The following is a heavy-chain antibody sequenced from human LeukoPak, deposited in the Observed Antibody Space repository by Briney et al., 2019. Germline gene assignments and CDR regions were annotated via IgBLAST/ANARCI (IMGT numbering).Heavy chain of an antibody. V-gene: IGHV3-30*02. CDR2: IRFDGSNK. CDR3: ARDQGGRLLYYYYMDV. Sequence: GGSLRLSCAASGFTFSSYGMHWVRQAPGKGLEWVAFIRFDGSNKSYPDSVKGRFTISRDNANNSLYLQMNSLRAEDTAVYYCARDQGGRLLYYYYMDVWGKGTTVTISS. CDR1: GFTFSSYG. D-gene: IGHD1-26*01. J-gene: IGHJ6*03.